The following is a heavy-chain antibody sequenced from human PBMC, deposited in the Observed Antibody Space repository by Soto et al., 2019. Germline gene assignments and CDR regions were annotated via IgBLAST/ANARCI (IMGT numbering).Heavy chain of an antibody. J-gene: IGHJ3*02. CDR3: ARGDYDSSGYYFDI. D-gene: IGHD3-22*01. CDR1: GGTFSSYA. V-gene: IGHV1-69*13. Sequence: ASVKVSCKASGGTFSSYAISWVRQAPGQGLEWMGGIILIFGTANYAQKFQGRVTITADESTSTAYMELSSLRSEDTAVYYCARGDYDSSGYYFDIWGQGTMVTVSS. CDR2: IILIFGTA.